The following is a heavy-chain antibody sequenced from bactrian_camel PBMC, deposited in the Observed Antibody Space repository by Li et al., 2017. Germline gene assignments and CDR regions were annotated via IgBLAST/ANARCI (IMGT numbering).Heavy chain of an antibody. CDR2: VDFEGDA. D-gene: IGHD1*01. V-gene: IGHV3S53*01. CDR1: GDTDSRMC. Sequence: HVQLVESGGGLVQPGGSLRLSCAASGDTDSRMCMAWYRQTPGKEREAVAAVDFEGDADHTDSVRGRFFASRDNAKNTLYLQMNSLKPEDTAMYYCAARSLGWCPLFERWLGKRAYTPGGYFSVWGQGTQVTVS. J-gene: IGHJ4*01. CDR3: AARSLGWCPLFERWLGKRAYTPGGYFSV.